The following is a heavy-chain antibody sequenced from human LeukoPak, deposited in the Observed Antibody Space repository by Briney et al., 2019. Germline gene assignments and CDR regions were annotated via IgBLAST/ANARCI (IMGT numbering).Heavy chain of an antibody. CDR3: ARDLREWLVPADAFDI. D-gene: IGHD6-19*01. J-gene: IGHJ3*02. V-gene: IGHV3-7*01. CDR2: IKQEGSEK. CDR1: GFTLSSYR. Sequence: GGSLTLSCAPSGFTLSSYRVIWVRHAPGKGLEWVANIKQEGSEKYYVDSVKGRFTISRDNAKNSLYLQMHSLRGEGTAVYYCARDLREWLVPADAFDICGQGKMVTVTS.